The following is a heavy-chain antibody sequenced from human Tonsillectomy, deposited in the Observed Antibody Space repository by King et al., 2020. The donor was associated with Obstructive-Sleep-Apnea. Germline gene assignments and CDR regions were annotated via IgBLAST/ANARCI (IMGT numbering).Heavy chain of an antibody. CDR2: ISGSGGAT. V-gene: IGHV3-23*04. CDR3: AKPYYDFWSGYSETWFDS. Sequence: VQLVESGGGLEQPGGSLRLSCAASGFTFNNYAMNWVRQAPGKGLEWVSSISGSGGATYYADSVKGRLTTSRDNSKNTLYLQMNSLRAEDTAVYYCAKPYYDFWSGYSETWFDSWGQGTLVTVSS. J-gene: IGHJ5*01. CDR1: GFTFNNYA. D-gene: IGHD3-3*01.